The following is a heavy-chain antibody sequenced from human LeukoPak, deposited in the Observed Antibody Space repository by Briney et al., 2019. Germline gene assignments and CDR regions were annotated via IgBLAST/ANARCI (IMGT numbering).Heavy chain of an antibody. D-gene: IGHD5-24*01. Sequence: GGSLRLSCAASGFTFSSYAMHWVRQAPGKGLEWVAVISFDGTNKYYTDSVKGRFSISRDNSKNTLYLEMDSLRAEDTAVYHCAKSGERWQQFWYYDNWGQGTFITVSS. V-gene: IGHV3-30*10. J-gene: IGHJ4*02. CDR2: ISFDGTNK. CDR1: GFTFSSYA. CDR3: AKSGERWQQFWYYDN.